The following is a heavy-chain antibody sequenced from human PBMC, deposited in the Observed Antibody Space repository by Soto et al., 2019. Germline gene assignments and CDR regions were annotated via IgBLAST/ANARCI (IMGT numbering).Heavy chain of an antibody. J-gene: IGHJ4*02. CDR3: ARDPFRTVTTFDH. Sequence: EVELVESGGGLVQPGRSLRLSCAASGFPFDDHVMHWVRQVPGKGLEWVSGISWKSDVKGYADSVKGRFTISRDNAKNSLFLQMNSLRTEDTALYYCARDPFRTVTTFDHWGQGTLVTVSS. CDR1: GFPFDDHV. CDR2: ISWKSDVK. D-gene: IGHD4-17*01. V-gene: IGHV3-9*01.